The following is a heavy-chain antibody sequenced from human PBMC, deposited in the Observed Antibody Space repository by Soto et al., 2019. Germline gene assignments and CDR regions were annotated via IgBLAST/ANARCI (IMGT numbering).Heavy chain of an antibody. D-gene: IGHD1-26*01. CDR2: TYYRSKWYY. V-gene: IGHV6-1*01. Sequence: SQTLSLTCAITGDSVSSNSAGWSWVRQSPSRGLEWLGRTYYRSKWYYEYAVSVRGRITINPDTSKNQYSLQLNSVTPEDTAVYFCARGEQYSGRIFHYWGQGTLVTLSS. CDR3: ARGEQYSGRIFHY. J-gene: IGHJ4*01. CDR1: GDSVSSNSAG.